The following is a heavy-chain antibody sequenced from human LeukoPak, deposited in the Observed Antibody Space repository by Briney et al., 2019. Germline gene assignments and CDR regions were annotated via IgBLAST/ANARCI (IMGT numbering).Heavy chain of an antibody. CDR2: IIPIFGTA. D-gene: IGHD2-15*01. Sequence: SVKVSCKASGGTFSSYAISWVRQAPGQGLEWMGGIIPIFGTANYAQKFQGRVTITADKSTSTAYMELSSLRSEDTAVYYCARGEVVAATPYCFDYWGQGTLVTVSS. CDR1: GGTFSSYA. V-gene: IGHV1-69*06. J-gene: IGHJ4*02. CDR3: ARGEVVAATPYCFDY.